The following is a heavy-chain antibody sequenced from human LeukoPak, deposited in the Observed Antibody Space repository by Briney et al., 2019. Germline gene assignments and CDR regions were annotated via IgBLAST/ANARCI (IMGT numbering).Heavy chain of an antibody. J-gene: IGHJ4*02. V-gene: IGHV3-48*02. D-gene: IGHD4-17*01. CDR2: ISGSTTAT. CDR1: GFSFSNSS. CDR3: ARDDDGDNPPDY. Sequence: GGSLRLSCAASGFSFSNSSMNWVRQSPGKGLEWVSYISGSTTATYYADSVKGRFTISRDNAKSSLFLQMNSLRDEDTAVYYCARDDDGDNPPDYWGQGTLVTVSS.